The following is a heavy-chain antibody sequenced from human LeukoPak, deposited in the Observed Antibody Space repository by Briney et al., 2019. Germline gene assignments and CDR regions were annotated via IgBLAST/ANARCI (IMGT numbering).Heavy chain of an antibody. CDR2: TNAGNGNT. CDR1: GYTFTSYA. D-gene: IGHD3-9*01. V-gene: IGHV1-3*01. Sequence: ASVKVSCKASGYTFTSYAMHWVRQAPGQRLEWMGWTNAGNGNTKYSQKFQGRVTITRDTSASTAYMELSSLRSEDTAVYYCARLFRYFDWLSLGYWGQGTLVTVSS. CDR3: ARLFRYFDWLSLGY. J-gene: IGHJ4*02.